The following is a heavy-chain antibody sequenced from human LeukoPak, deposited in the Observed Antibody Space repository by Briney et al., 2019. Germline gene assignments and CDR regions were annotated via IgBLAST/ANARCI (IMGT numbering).Heavy chain of an antibody. D-gene: IGHD5-18*01. CDR2: INSNSGGT. J-gene: IGHJ4*02. CDR3: AKASDTIMVPPDY. Sequence: ASVKVSCKASGYVFTGYYMHWVRQAPGQGLEWMGWINSNSGGTNYAQKFQGRVTMTRDTSVSTAYMEVSSLRYDDTAVYYCAKASDTIMVPPDYWGQGTLVTVSS. CDR1: GYVFTGYY. V-gene: IGHV1-2*02.